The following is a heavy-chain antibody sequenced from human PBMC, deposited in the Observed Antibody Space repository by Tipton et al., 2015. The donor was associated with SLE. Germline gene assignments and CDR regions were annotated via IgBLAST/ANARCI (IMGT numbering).Heavy chain of an antibody. CDR3: ARGLAASGP. CDR1: GFTFSSYE. D-gene: IGHD6-6*01. Sequence: SLRLSCAASGFTFSSYEMNWVRQAPGKGLEWVSYISSSGSTIYYADSVKGRFTIYRDNPKNSLHLQMSSLRPEDTAVYYCARGLAASGPWGQGTLVTVSS. J-gene: IGHJ5*02. CDR2: ISSSGSTI. V-gene: IGHV3-48*03.